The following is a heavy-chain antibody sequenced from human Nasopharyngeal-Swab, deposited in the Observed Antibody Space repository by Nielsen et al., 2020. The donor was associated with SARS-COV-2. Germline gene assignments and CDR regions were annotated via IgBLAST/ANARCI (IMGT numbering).Heavy chain of an antibody. CDR3: ARDLLTIFGVGPFDY. Sequence: ASVKVSCKASGYTFTSYAMHWVRQAPGQRLEWMGWINAGNGNTKYSQKFQGRVTITRDTSASTAYMELSSLRSEDTAVYYCARDLLTIFGVGPFDYWGKGTLVAVSS. V-gene: IGHV1-3*01. D-gene: IGHD3-3*01. CDR1: GYTFTSYA. CDR2: INAGNGNT. J-gene: IGHJ4*02.